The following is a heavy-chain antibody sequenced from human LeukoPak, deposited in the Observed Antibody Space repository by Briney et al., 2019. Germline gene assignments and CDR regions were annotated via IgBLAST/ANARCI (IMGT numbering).Heavy chain of an antibody. D-gene: IGHD6-13*01. CDR1: GFTFSSYG. J-gene: IGHJ3*02. Sequence: WGSLRLSCAASGFTFSSYGMHWVRQAPGKGLEWVAFIRYDGSNKYYADPVKGRFTISRDNSKNTLYLQMNSLRAEDTAAYYCAKSTSSSWYGDAFDIWGQGTMVTVSS. CDR3: AKSTSSSWYGDAFDI. CDR2: IRYDGSNK. V-gene: IGHV3-30*02.